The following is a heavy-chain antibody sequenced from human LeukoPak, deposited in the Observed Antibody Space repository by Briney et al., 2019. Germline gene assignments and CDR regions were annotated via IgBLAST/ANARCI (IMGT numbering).Heavy chain of an antibody. D-gene: IGHD5-12*01. CDR2: ISYDGSNK. J-gene: IGHJ4*02. CDR3: ARSRRRDGYNH. CDR1: GFTFSSYA. Sequence: GGSLRLSCAASGFTFSSYAMHWVRQAPGKGLEWVAVISYDGSNKYYADSVKGRFTISRDNSKNTLYLQMNSLRAEDTAVYYCARSRRRDGYNHWGQGTLVTVSS. V-gene: IGHV3-30*14.